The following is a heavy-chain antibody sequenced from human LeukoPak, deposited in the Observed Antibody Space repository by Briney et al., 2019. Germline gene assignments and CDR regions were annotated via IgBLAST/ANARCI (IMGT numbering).Heavy chain of an antibody. CDR2: ISGSGGST. Sequence: GGSLRLSCAASGFTFSSYAMSWVRQAPGKGLEWVSAISGSGGSTYYADSVKGRFTISRDNAKNTLYLQMNSLKTEDTAVYYCTTFYSNYKSLRVYYFDYWGQGTLVTVSS. CDR1: GFTFSSYA. J-gene: IGHJ4*02. CDR3: TTFYSNYKSLRVYYFDY. D-gene: IGHD4-11*01. V-gene: IGHV3-23*01.